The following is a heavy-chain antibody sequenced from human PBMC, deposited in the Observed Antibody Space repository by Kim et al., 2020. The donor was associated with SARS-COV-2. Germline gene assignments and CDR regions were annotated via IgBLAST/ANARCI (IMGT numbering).Heavy chain of an antibody. V-gene: IGHV3-30*02. Sequence: SVKGRFTISRDNSKNTLYLQMNSLRAEDTAVYYCAKGVYDILTGSHYFDYWGQGTLVTVSS. CDR3: AKGVYDILTGSHYFDY. J-gene: IGHJ4*02. D-gene: IGHD3-9*01.